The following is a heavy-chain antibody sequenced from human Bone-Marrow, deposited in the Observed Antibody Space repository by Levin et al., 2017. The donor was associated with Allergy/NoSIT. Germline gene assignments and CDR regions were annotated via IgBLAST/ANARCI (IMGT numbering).Heavy chain of an antibody. CDR2: IRSSSSYT. CDR3: ARGRIVGATGY. CDR1: GFTFSNYS. V-gene: IGHV3-21*01. J-gene: IGHJ4*02. D-gene: IGHD1-26*01. Sequence: GGSLRLSCAASGFTFSNYSMSWVRQAPGKGLEWVSSIRSSSSYTYYADSVRGRFTISRDNAKNSLYLQMNSLRADDTAMYYCARGRIVGATGYWGQGTLVTVSS.